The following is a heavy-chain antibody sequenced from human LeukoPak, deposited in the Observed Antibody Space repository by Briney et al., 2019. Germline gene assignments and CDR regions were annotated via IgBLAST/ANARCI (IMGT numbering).Heavy chain of an antibody. Sequence: GGSLRLSCAASGFTFSSYSMNWVRQAPGKGLEWVSSISSSSSYIYHADSVKGRFSISRDNAKNSLYLQMNSLRAEDTAVYYCVKERGYRSSWRLEYWGQGTLVTVSS. D-gene: IGHD6-13*01. J-gene: IGHJ4*02. CDR2: ISSSSSYI. CDR1: GFTFSSYS. V-gene: IGHV3-21*01. CDR3: VKERGYRSSWRLEY.